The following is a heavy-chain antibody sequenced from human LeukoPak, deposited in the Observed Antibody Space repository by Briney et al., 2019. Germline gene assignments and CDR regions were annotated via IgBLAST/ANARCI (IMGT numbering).Heavy chain of an antibody. Sequence: SETLSLTCAVYGGSFSGYYWSWIRQSPVKVLAWIGEINHSGSTNYNPSLKSRVTISVDTSKNQFSLKLSSVTAADTAVYYCARGKISYGYETNIDYWGQGTLVTVSS. CDR3: ARGKISYGYETNIDY. CDR2: INHSGST. J-gene: IGHJ4*02. CDR1: GGSFSGYY. V-gene: IGHV4-34*01. D-gene: IGHD5-18*01.